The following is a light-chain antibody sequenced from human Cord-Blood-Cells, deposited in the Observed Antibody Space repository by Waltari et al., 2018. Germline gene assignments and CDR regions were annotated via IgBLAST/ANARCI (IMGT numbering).Light chain of an antibody. CDR3: QVWDSSSDHVV. V-gene: IGLV3-21*03. Sequence: SYVLTPPPSVSVAPGKTARITCGGNNIGSKSVHWYQQKPGQAPVLVVYDDRDRPSGIPERFSGSNSGNTATLTISRVEAGDEADYYCQVWDSSSDHVVFGGGTKLTVL. CDR2: DDR. J-gene: IGLJ2*01. CDR1: NIGSKS.